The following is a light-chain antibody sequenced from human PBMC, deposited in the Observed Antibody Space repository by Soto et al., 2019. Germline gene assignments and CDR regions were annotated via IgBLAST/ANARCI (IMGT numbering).Light chain of an antibody. V-gene: IGKV1-9*01. CDR1: QGISSY. CDR2: AAS. CDR3: QQLNSYPIT. Sequence: DLQLTQSPSFLSASVGDRVTITCWASQGISSYLAWYQQKPGKAPKLLIYAASTLQSGVPSRFSGSGSGTEFTLTISSLQPEDFATYYCQQLNSYPITFGQGTRLEIK. J-gene: IGKJ5*01.